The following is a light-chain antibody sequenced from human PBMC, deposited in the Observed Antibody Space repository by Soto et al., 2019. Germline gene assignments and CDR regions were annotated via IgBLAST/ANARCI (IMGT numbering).Light chain of an antibody. J-gene: IGKJ5*01. V-gene: IGKV3-11*01. CDR1: QSVSSD. CDR2: DAS. CDR3: QQRSNWRIT. Sequence: EIVMTQSPATLSVSPWERATLSCRASQSVSSDLAWYQQKPGQAPRLLIYDASNRATGIPARFSGSGSGTDFTLTISSLEPEDFAVYYCQQRSNWRITFGHGTRLEIK.